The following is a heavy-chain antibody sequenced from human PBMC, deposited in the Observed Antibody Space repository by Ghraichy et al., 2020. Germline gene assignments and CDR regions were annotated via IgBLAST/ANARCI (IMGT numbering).Heavy chain of an antibody. V-gene: IGHV3-23*01. CDR3: AKDSGVTNHAFEI. CDR1: GFIFTGYA. CDR2: VSGSTGGT. Sequence: GGSLRLSCAASGFIFTGYALSWVRQAPGKGLELVSTVSGSTGGTFFADSVQGRFTISKDRSKNTVYLQMTSLGAEATAVYYCAKDSGVTNHAFEIWGHGTIITLSP. J-gene: IGHJ3*02. D-gene: IGHD3-3*01.